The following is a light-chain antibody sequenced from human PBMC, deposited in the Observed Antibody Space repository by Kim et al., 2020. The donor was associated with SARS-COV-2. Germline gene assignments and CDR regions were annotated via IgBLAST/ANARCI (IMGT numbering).Light chain of an antibody. Sequence: PAERASHARRASQSVTNFLAWYEQKPGQAPSLLIDDASNRATGIPARFSGSGSGTDFTLASSSLEPEDFAGYYCQHRSNWPPRITFGQGTRLEIK. J-gene: IGKJ5*01. CDR1: QSVTNF. CDR3: QHRSNWPPRIT. V-gene: IGKV3-11*01. CDR2: DAS.